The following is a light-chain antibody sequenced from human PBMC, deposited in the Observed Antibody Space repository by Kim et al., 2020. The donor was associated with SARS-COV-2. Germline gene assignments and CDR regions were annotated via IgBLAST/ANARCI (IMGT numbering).Light chain of an antibody. J-gene: IGLJ1*01. CDR1: KLGDKY. CDR2: QDN. Sequence: SYELTQPPSVSVSPGQTASITCSGYKLGDKYVSWYHQKPGQSPVVVIYQDNQRPSGIPERFSGSNSGNTATLTISGTQAMDEADYYCQAWDSSTHNYVFGTGPKVTVL. CDR3: QAWDSSTHNYV. V-gene: IGLV3-1*01.